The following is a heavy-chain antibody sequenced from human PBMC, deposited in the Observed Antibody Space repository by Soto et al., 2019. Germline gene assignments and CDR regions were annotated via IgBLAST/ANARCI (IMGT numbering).Heavy chain of an antibody. V-gene: IGHV3-30*04. CDR1: GFTFSSYA. D-gene: IGHD3-22*01. J-gene: IGHJ4*02. Sequence: HPGGSLKLSSGASGFTFSSYAMHWVRQAPGKGLEWVAVISYDGRNKDYADSVKGRFTISRDNYKNTLYLQMNSLRAEDTAVYYCARDLQSWRYYYDSSGYHTFGYWGQGTLVTVSS. CDR2: ISYDGRNK. CDR3: ARDLQSWRYYYDSSGYHTFGY.